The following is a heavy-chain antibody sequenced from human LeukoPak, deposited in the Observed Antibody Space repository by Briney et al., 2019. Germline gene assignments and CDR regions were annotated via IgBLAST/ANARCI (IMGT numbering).Heavy chain of an antibody. D-gene: IGHD5-12*01. CDR3: ARESTSGREPTSGRPLDY. V-gene: IGHV4-4*07. CDR2: IYSSGSN. CDR1: GGSISGYF. J-gene: IGHJ4*02. Sequence: MSSETLSLTCTVSGGSISGYFWSWIRQPAGKGLEWIGRIYSSGSNNYNPSLKSRVTMSLDTSKNHFSLNLTSVTAADTAVYYCARESTSGREPTSGRPLDYWGQGTLVTVSS.